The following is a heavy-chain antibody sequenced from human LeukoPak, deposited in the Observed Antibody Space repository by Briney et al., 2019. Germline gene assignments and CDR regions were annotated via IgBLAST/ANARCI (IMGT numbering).Heavy chain of an antibody. CDR2: ITHSGIP. V-gene: IGHV4-59*08. CDR3: TSLYSSSWYLGDY. D-gene: IGHD6-13*01. CDR1: GGSISSYY. Sequence: PSETLSLTCTVSGGSISSYYWSWIRQPPGKGLEWIGSITHSGIPYYSPSLKSRVTISLDTSKNQFSLKLTSVTAADTAVYYCTSLYSSSWYLGDYWGQGTLVTVSS. J-gene: IGHJ4*02.